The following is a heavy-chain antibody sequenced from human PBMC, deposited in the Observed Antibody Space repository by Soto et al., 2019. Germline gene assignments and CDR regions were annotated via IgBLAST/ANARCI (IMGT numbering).Heavy chain of an antibody. CDR2: ISSSSSYT. V-gene: IGHV3-11*05. Sequence: GSLRLSCAASGFTFSDYYMSWIRQAPGKGLEWVSYISSSSSYTNYADSVKGRFTISRDNAKNSLYLQMNSLRAEDTAVYYCVRVRYDILTGYIDYWGQGTLVTVSS. D-gene: IGHD3-9*01. CDR1: GFTFSDYY. J-gene: IGHJ4*02. CDR3: VRVRYDILTGYIDY.